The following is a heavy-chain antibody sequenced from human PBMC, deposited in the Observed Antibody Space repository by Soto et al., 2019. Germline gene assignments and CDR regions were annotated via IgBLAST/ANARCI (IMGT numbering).Heavy chain of an antibody. CDR3: ARGEYSSSSVLDY. D-gene: IGHD6-6*01. CDR1: GFNFSDYS. V-gene: IGHV3-21*01. J-gene: IGHJ4*02. CDR2: ISSSGYFM. Sequence: EVQLVESGGGLVKPGGSLRLSCAASGFNFSDYSMNWVRQAPGKGLEWVSSISSSGYFMHYADSVRGRFIISKDSTKISLYLQMNNLRAEDTAVYYCARGEYSSSSVLDYWGQGTLVTVSS.